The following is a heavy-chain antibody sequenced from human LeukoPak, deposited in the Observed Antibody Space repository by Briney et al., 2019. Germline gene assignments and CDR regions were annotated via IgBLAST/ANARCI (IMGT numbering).Heavy chain of an antibody. D-gene: IGHD2-15*01. CDR3: AKAPGYCSGGSCRQVYYGMDV. CDR2: ISWNSGSI. J-gene: IGHJ6*02. Sequence: GGSLRLSCAASGFTFDDYAMHWVRQAPGKGLEWVSGISWNSGSIGYADSVKGRFTISRDSAKNSLYLQMNSLRAEDTALYYCAKAPGYCSGGSCRQVYYGMDVWGQGTTVTVSS. V-gene: IGHV3-9*01. CDR1: GFTFDDYA.